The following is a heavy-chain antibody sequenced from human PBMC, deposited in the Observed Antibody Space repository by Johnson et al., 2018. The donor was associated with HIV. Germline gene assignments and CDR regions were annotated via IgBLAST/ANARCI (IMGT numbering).Heavy chain of an antibody. CDR2: ISWNSGSI. J-gene: IGHJ3*02. D-gene: IGHD6-13*01. CDR3: AKDCSISSWSPGCPFDI. CDR1: GFTFDDYV. V-gene: IGHV3-9*01. Sequence: QLVESGGGLVQPGRSLRLSCAASGFTFDDYVMHWVRQAPGKGLEWVSGISWNSGSIGYADSVKGRFTISRDNAKNSLYLQMNSLRAEDTALYYCAKDCSISSWSPGCPFDIWGQGTMVTVSS.